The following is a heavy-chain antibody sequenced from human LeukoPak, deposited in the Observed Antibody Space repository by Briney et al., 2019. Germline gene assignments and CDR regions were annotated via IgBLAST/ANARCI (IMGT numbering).Heavy chain of an antibody. J-gene: IGHJ6*03. CDR3: ARGLKQQLVRGGYYYYYYYMDV. CDR2: MNPNSGNT. V-gene: IGHV1-8*03. Sequence: ASVKVSCKASGYTFTSYDINWVRQATGQGLEWMGWMNPNSGNTGYAQKFQGRVTITRNASISTAYMELSSLRSEDTAVYYCARGLKQQLVRGGYYYYYYYMDVWGKGTTVTVSS. CDR1: GYTFTSYD. D-gene: IGHD6-13*01.